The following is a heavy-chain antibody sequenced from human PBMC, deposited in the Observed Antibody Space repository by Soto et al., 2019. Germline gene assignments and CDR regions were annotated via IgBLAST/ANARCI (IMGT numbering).Heavy chain of an antibody. CDR3: TTGSSEAFSYYYYGMDV. J-gene: IGHJ6*02. V-gene: IGHV3-15*07. Sequence: GGSLRLSCAASGFTFSNAWMNWVRQAPGKGLEWVGRIKSKTDGGTTDYAAPVKGRFTISRDDSKNTLYLQMNSLKTEDTAVYYCTTGSSEAFSYYYYGMDVWGQGTTVTVSS. CDR2: IKSKTDGGTT. CDR1: GFTFSNAW. D-gene: IGHD3-22*01.